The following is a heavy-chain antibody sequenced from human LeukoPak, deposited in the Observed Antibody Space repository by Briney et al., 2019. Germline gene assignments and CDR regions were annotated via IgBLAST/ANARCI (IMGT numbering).Heavy chain of an antibody. CDR2: IYYSGST. J-gene: IGHJ3*02. Sequence: SETLSLTCTVSGGSISSSSYYWGWIRQPPGKGLEWIGSIYYSGSTYYNPSLKSRVTISVDTSKNQFSLKLSSVTAADTAVYYCAPIAAAGHHGAFDIWGQGTMVTVSS. D-gene: IGHD6-13*01. CDR3: APIAAAGHHGAFDI. V-gene: IGHV4-39*01. CDR1: GGSISSSSYY.